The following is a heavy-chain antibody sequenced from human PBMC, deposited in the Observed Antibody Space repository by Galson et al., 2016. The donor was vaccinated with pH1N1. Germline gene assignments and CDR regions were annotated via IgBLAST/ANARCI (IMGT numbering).Heavy chain of an antibody. J-gene: IGHJ4*02. D-gene: IGHD2-2*01. CDR1: GFTFSTFG. Sequence: SLRLSCAASGFTFSTFGIHRVRQVPGKGLDWVSFIRYDGSHKYYSDSVRGRFTISRDNSKNTLYLQMNSLGTDDTAIYYCAKDFTSLLLSTSSHSDHWGQGTLVTVSS. CDR3: AKDFTSLLLSTSSHSDH. CDR2: IRYDGSHK. V-gene: IGHV3-30*02.